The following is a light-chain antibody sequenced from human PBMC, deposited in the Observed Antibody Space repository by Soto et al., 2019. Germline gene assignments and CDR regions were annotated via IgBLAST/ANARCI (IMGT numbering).Light chain of an antibody. CDR1: SSNIAKNY. J-gene: IGLJ1*01. V-gene: IGLV1-47*02. CDR2: SDN. CDR3: AAWDDRLSGDG. Sequence: QSVLAQPPPSSGTPGQMVTISCSGDSSNIAKNYVYWYQQVPGMAPKLLIYSDNQRPSGVPYRFSGSKSGTSASLAISGLRSEDEADYYCAAWDDRLSGDGLGGGTKGSGL.